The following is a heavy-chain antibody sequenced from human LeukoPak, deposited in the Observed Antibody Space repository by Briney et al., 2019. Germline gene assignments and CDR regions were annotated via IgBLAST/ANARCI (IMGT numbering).Heavy chain of an antibody. V-gene: IGHV1-18*01. Sequence: SEKVSCKPSGYTFTSYGISWVQQAPGQGLEWMGWISAYNGNTNYAQKLQGRVTMTTDTSTSTAYMELRSLRSDDTAVYYCARVRLRLGELPADYWGQGTLVTVSS. CDR3: ARVRLRLGELPADY. CDR1: GYTFTSYG. CDR2: ISAYNGNT. J-gene: IGHJ4*02. D-gene: IGHD3-16*01.